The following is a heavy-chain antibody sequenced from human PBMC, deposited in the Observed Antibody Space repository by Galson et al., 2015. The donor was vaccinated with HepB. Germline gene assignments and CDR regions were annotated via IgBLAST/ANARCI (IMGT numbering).Heavy chain of an antibody. J-gene: IGHJ1*01. CDR2: IKSDGRIT. CDR3: ARGSAIGATVKGYFHH. CDR1: GFTFSNHW. Sequence: SLRLSCAASGFTFSNHWMHWVRQAPGKGLVWVSCIKSDGRITNYADSVKGRFSISRDNAKNTLYLQMDSLRAEETAAYYCARGSAIGATVKGYFHHWGQGTLVTVSS. V-gene: IGHV3-74*01. D-gene: IGHD6-25*01.